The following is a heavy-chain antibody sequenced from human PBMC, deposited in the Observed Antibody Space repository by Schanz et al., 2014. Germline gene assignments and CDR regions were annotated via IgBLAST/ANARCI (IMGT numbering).Heavy chain of an antibody. J-gene: IGHJ6*02. D-gene: IGHD1-26*01. V-gene: IGHV3-33*06. Sequence: PLVEFGGGLVQPGGSLRLSCAASGFTFSSYGMHWVRQVPGKGLEWVAVVCYDGSKKYYADSVKGRFTTSRDNSKNTMYLQMNSLRAEDTAVYYCVKDLQRELLRDDHYYGMDVWGQGTTVTVSS. CDR3: VKDLQRELLRDDHYYGMDV. CDR1: GFTFSSYG. CDR2: VCYDGSKK.